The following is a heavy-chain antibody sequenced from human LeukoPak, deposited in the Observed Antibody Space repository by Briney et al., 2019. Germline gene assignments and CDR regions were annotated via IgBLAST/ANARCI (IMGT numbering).Heavy chain of an antibody. CDR1: GYTFTSYG. J-gene: IGHJ4*02. CDR2: ISAYNGNT. Sequence: ASVKVSCKASGYTFTSYGISWVRQAPGQGLECMGWISAYNGNTNYAQKHQGRVTMTTDTSTSTAYMELRSLRSDDTAVYYCARDSADLDYYGSGSYWWGQGTLVTVSS. CDR3: ARDSADLDYYGSGSYW. D-gene: IGHD3-10*01. V-gene: IGHV1-18*01.